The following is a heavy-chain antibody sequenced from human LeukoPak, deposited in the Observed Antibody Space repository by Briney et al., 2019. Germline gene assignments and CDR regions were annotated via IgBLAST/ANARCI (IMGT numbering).Heavy chain of an antibody. CDR1: GGSISSGSYF. Sequence: SQTLSLTCTVSGGSISSGSYFWSWIRLPAGKGLEWIGRIYTSGSTNYNPSLKSRVTISPDTSKNQFSLKLSSVTAADTAVYYCARELAGYGKLDYWGQGILVTVSS. V-gene: IGHV4-61*02. CDR3: ARELAGYGKLDY. J-gene: IGHJ4*02. D-gene: IGHD5-12*01. CDR2: IYTSGST.